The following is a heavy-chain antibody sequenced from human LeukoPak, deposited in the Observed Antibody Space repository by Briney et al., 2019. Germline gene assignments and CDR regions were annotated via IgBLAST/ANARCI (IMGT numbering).Heavy chain of an antibody. CDR2: IYYSGST. Sequence: SETLSLTCTVSGGSISSYYWSWIRQPPGKGLEWIGYIYYSGSTNYNPSLKSRVTISVDTSKNQFSLKLSSVTAADTAVYYCARVYCSGGSCYTYYYYYYYMDVWGKGTTVTVSS. CDR1: GGSISSYY. CDR3: ARVYCSGGSCYTYYYYYYYMDV. D-gene: IGHD2-15*01. V-gene: IGHV4-59*12. J-gene: IGHJ6*03.